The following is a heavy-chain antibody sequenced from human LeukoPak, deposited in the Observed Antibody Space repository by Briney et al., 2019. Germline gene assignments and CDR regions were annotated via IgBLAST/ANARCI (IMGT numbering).Heavy chain of an antibody. D-gene: IGHD3-9*01. CDR2: IWYDGSNK. V-gene: IGHV3-33*06. Sequence: PGRSLRLSCAASGFTFSSYGMHWVRQAPGKGLEWVAVIWYDGSNKYYADSVKGRFTISRDNSKNTLYLQMNSLRAEDTAVYYCAKPLEHNDILTGIDYWGQGTLVTVSS. J-gene: IGHJ4*02. CDR1: GFTFSSYG. CDR3: AKPLEHNDILTGIDY.